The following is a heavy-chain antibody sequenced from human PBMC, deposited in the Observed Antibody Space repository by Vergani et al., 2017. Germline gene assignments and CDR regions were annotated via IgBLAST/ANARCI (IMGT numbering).Heavy chain of an antibody. Sequence: QVQLQESGPGLVKPSQTLSLTCTVSGGSISSGDYYWSWIRQTPGKCREWIGYIYYSGSTYYNQSLTSRVNILVDTSKNQFSLKLSSVTAADTALYYCARVRRDDSSGYYYYYGMDFWGQGTTVTVSS. D-gene: IGHD3-22*01. CDR1: GGSISSGDYY. V-gene: IGHV4-30-4*01. CDR2: IYYSGST. CDR3: ARVRRDDSSGYYYYYGMDF. J-gene: IGHJ6*02.